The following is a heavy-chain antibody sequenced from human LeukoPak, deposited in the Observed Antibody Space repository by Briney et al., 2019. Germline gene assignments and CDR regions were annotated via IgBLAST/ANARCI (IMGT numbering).Heavy chain of an antibody. CDR3: ARSPALGLLWFGELPTLDY. CDR2: INPSGGST. CDR1: GYTFTTYY. Sequence: ASVKVSCKASGYTFTTYYMHWVRQAPGQGLEWMGIINPSGGSTTYAQKFQGRVTMTRDTSTSTVHMELRSLRSEDTAVYYCARSPALGLLWFGELPTLDYWGQGTLVTVSS. J-gene: IGHJ4*02. V-gene: IGHV1-46*01. D-gene: IGHD3-10*01.